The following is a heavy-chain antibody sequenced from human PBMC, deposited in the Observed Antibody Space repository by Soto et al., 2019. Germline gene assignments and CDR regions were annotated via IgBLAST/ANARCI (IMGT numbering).Heavy chain of an antibody. V-gene: IGHV3-30*18. CDR1: GFTFSSYG. CDR2: ISYDGSNK. D-gene: IGHD2-15*01. J-gene: IGHJ3*02. CDR3: AKDPWVVRDAFDI. Sequence: PGGSLRLSCAASGFTFSSYGMHWVRQAPGKGLEWVAVISYDGSNKYYADSVKGRFTISRDNSKNTLYLQMNSLRAEDTAVYYCAKDPWVVRDAFDIWGQGTMVTVSS.